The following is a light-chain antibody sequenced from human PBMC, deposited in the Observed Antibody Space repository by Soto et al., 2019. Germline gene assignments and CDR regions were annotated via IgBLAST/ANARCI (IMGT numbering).Light chain of an antibody. V-gene: IGKV1-5*03. CDR1: QSISDS. J-gene: IGKJ4*01. Sequence: DIQMTQSPSTLSASVGDRVTITCRASQSISDSLAWYQQKPGKAPKLLIYKASTLKSGVPSRFSGSGSGTDFSLSINSLQPEDFATYYCQQLNSYRLTFGGGTKVDIK. CDR3: QQLNSYRLT. CDR2: KAS.